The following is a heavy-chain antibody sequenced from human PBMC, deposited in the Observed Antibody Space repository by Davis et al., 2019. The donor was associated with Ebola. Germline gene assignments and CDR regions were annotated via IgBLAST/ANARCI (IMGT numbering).Heavy chain of an antibody. V-gene: IGHV3-33*05. CDR1: GFTFSSYG. CDR3: ARASGYSSGWDDY. J-gene: IGHJ4*02. D-gene: IGHD6-19*01. CDR2: ISYDGSNK. Sequence: PGGSLRLSCAASGFTFSSYGMHWVRQAPGKGLEWVAVISYDGSNKYYADSVKGRFTISRDNSKNTLYLQMNSLRAEDTAVYYCARASGYSSGWDDYWGQGTLVTVSS.